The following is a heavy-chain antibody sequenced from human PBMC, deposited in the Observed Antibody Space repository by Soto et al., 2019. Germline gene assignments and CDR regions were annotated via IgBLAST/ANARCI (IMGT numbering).Heavy chain of an antibody. D-gene: IGHD3-16*01. V-gene: IGHV3-9*01. J-gene: IGHJ4*02. Sequence: EVQLVESGGGLVQPGRSLRLSCAASGFTFDDYAMHWVRQAPGKGLEWVSGSSWNSGSIGYADSVKGRFTISRDNAKNSLYLQMNSLRAEDTALYYCAKDILSRGTTFDYWGQGTLVTVSS. CDR2: SSWNSGSI. CDR1: GFTFDDYA. CDR3: AKDILSRGTTFDY.